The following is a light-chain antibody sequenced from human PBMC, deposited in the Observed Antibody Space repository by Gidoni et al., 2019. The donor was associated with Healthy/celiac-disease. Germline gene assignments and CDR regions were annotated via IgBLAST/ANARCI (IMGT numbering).Light chain of an antibody. CDR2: DAS. CDR3: QQRSNWPPWT. Sequence: EIVLTQSPATLSWSPGERATLSYRASQSVSSYLAWYQQKPGQAPRLLIYDASNRATGITARFSGSGSGTDFTPTISSLEPEDFAVYYCQQRSNWPPWTFGQGTKVEIK. CDR1: QSVSSY. J-gene: IGKJ1*01. V-gene: IGKV3-11*01.